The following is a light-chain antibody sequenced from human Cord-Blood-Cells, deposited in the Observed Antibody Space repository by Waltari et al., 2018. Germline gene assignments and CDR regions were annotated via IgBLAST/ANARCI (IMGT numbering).Light chain of an antibody. J-gene: IGLJ3*02. CDR2: EGS. Sequence: QSALTQPASVSGSPGQSITISCTGTSSDVGSYNLVSWYQQHPGKAPKLMIYEGSKRPSGVSNRFSGSKSGNTAALTISGLQAEDEADYYCCSYAGSSTWVGDGGTKLTVL. V-gene: IGLV2-23*01. CDR1: SSDVGSYNL. CDR3: CSYAGSSTWV.